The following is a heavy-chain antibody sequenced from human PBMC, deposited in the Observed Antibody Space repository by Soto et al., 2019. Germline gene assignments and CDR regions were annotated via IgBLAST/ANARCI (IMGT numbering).Heavy chain of an antibody. V-gene: IGHV1-2*04. CDR1: GYTLTELS. J-gene: IGHJ6*02. D-gene: IGHD3-3*01. CDR3: ARASRGRYKLRFLEWLEDLYGMDV. CDR2: INPNSGGT. Sequence: GASVKVSCKVSGYTLTELSMHWVRQAPGKGLEWMGWINPNSGGTNYAQKFQGWVTMTRDTSISTAYMELSRLSSDDTAVYYCARASRGRYKLRFLEWLEDLYGMDVWGQGTTVTVSS.